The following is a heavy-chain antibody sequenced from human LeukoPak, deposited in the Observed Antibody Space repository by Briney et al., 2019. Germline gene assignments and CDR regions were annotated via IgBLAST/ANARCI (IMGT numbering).Heavy chain of an antibody. D-gene: IGHD6-6*01. CDR1: GFTFDDYA. CDR2: ISWNSGSI. V-gene: IGHV3-9*01. J-gene: IGHJ4*02. Sequence: GGSLRLSCAASGFTFDDYAMHWVRQAPGKGLEWVSGISWNSGSIGYADSVKGRFTISRDNAKNSLYLQMNSLRAEDTALYYCAKDITQYSSSSYLDYWGQGTLVTVSS. CDR3: AKDITQYSSSSYLDY.